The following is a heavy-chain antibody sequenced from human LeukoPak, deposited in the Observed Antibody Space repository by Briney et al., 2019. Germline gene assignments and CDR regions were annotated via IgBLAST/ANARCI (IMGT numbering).Heavy chain of an antibody. D-gene: IGHD2-2*01. CDR1: GFTFDDYG. CDR3: ARDTLDIVVVPAAKYSYYYMDV. CDR2: INWNGGST. Sequence: PGGSVRLSCAASGFTFDDYGMSWLRQAPGKGLEWVSGINWNGGSTGYADSVKGRFTISRDNAKNSLYLQMNSLRAEDTALYYCARDTLDIVVVPAAKYSYYYMDVWGKGTTVTVSS. V-gene: IGHV3-20*04. J-gene: IGHJ6*03.